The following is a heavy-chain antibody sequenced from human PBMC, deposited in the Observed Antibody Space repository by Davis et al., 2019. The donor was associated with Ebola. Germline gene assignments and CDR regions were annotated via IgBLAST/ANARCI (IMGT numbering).Heavy chain of an antibody. Sequence: SETLSLTCTVSGGSISSYYWSWIRQPPGKGLEWIGYIYYSGSTNYNPSLKSRVTISVDTSKNQFSLKLSSVTAADTAVYYCARHDYDFWSGDNWFDPWGQGTLVTVSS. D-gene: IGHD3-3*01. V-gene: IGHV4-59*01. J-gene: IGHJ5*02. CDR3: ARHDYDFWSGDNWFDP. CDR2: IYYSGST. CDR1: GGSISSYY.